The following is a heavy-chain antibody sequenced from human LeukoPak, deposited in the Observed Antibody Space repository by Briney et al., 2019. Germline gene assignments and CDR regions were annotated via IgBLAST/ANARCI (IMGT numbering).Heavy chain of an antibody. V-gene: IGHV4-31*03. CDR1: GGSISSGGYY. Sequence: SETQSLTCTVSGGSISSGGYYWSWIRQHPGKGLEWIGYIYYSGTTYYNSSLKSRVTISVDTSENQFSLKLSSVTAADTAVYYCARNTRAATGYFDYWGQGTLVTVSS. CDR2: IYYSGTT. J-gene: IGHJ4*02. CDR3: ARNTRAATGYFDY. D-gene: IGHD4-17*01.